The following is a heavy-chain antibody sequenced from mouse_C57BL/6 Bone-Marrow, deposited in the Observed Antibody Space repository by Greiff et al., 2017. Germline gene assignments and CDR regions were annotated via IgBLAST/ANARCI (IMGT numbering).Heavy chain of an antibody. Sequence: VQLQQSGPELVKPGASVKISCKASGYSFTDYNMTWVKQSNGKSLEWIGVINPNYGTTSYNQKFKGKATLTVDQSSSTAYMQLNSLTSEDSAVYYCAREGFTTVVEGFAYWGQGTLVTVSA. CDR1: GYSFTDYN. CDR2: INPNYGTT. D-gene: IGHD1-1*01. J-gene: IGHJ3*01. V-gene: IGHV1-39*01. CDR3: AREGFTTVVEGFAY.